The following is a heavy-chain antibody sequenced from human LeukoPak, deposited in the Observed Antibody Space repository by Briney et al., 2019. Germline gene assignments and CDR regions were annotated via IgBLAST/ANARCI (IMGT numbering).Heavy chain of an antibody. J-gene: IGHJ4*02. V-gene: IGHV2-70*11. CDR1: GFSLSTSGMC. CDR3: AHHYYDSSGYYYDGIDY. Sequence: SGPTLVNPTQTLTLTCTFSGFSLSTSGMCVSWIRQPPGKALEWLARIDWDDDKYYSTSLKTRLTISKDTSKNQMVLKMTNMDPVDTATYYCAHHYYDSSGYYYDGIDYWGQGTLVTVSS. CDR2: IDWDDDK. D-gene: IGHD3-22*01.